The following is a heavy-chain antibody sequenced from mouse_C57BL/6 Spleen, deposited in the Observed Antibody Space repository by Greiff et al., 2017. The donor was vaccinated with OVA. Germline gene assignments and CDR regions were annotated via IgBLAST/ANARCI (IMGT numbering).Heavy chain of an antibody. CDR3: ARYGYDDAMDY. D-gene: IGHD2-2*01. J-gene: IGHJ4*01. Sequence: EVQLVESGGGLVKPGGSLKLSCAASGFTFSSYAMSWVRQTPEKRLEWVGTISDGGSYTYYPDNVKGRFTISRDNAKNNLYLQMSHLKSEDTAMYYCARYGYDDAMDYWGQGTSVTVSS. V-gene: IGHV5-4*01. CDR1: GFTFSSYA. CDR2: ISDGGSYT.